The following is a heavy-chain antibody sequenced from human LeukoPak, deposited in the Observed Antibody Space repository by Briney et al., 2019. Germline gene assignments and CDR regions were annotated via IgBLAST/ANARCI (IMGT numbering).Heavy chain of an antibody. CDR1: EFIFNTYS. Sequence: GGSLRLSCAASEFIFNTYSMNWVRQAPGKGLEWVSSISSDSGHIYYADSVKGRFTISRDNAKNSLYIQMDSLRAEDTAVYYCARDRWLQSQRYFDYWGQGILVTVSS. CDR3: ARDRWLQSQRYFDY. D-gene: IGHD5-24*01. CDR2: ISSDSGHI. J-gene: IGHJ4*02. V-gene: IGHV3-21*01.